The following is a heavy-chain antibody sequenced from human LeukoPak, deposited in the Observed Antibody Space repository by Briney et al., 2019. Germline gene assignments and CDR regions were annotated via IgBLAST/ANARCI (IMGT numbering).Heavy chain of an antibody. CDR1: GFTFSSYA. D-gene: IGHD3-3*01. CDR2: ISGSGGST. CDR3: AKDGLGFLEWPPYYFDY. V-gene: IGHV3-23*01. J-gene: IGHJ4*02. Sequence: GGSLRLSCAASGFTFSSYAMSWVRQAPGKGLEWVSAISGSGGSTYYADSVKGRFTISRDNSKNTLYLQMNSLRAEDTAVYYCAKDGLGFLEWPPYYFDYWGQGTLVTVSS.